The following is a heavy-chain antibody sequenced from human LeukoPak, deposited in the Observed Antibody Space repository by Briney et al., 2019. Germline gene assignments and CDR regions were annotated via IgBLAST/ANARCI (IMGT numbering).Heavy chain of an antibody. CDR2: INVNSGGT. J-gene: IGHJ6*03. CDR3: ARGVAGSYYYYYMDV. CDR1: GYTFTDDY. D-gene: IGHD6-19*01. Sequence: GASLKVSCKASGYTFTDDYIHWVRQAPGQGLEWMGWINVNSGGTNYAQKFQGRVTMTRDTSISTAYMELSRLRSDDTAVYYCARGVAGSYYYYYMDVWGKGTTVTISS. V-gene: IGHV1-2*02.